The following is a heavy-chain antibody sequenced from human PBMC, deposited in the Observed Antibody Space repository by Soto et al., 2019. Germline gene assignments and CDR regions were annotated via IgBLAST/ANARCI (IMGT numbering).Heavy chain of an antibody. CDR2: INPNSGGT. Sequence: ASVKVSCRASGYTFTVYYMHWVRQAPGQGLEWMGWINPNSGGTNYAQKFQGWVTMTRDTSISTAYMELSRLRSDDTAVYYCAREGPITGTTRGMDFWGQGTTLTLSS. D-gene: IGHD1-7*01. CDR3: AREGPITGTTRGMDF. J-gene: IGHJ6*02. V-gene: IGHV1-2*04. CDR1: GYTFTVYY.